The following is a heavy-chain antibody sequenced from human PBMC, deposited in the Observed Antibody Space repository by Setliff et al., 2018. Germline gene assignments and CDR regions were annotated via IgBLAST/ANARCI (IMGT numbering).Heavy chain of an antibody. Sequence: SETLSLTCTVSGASLRSNNWSWIRQPPGKGLEWIGYISYSGTTNYNPSLKSRVTMSVDTSKNQFSLKLSSVTAADTAVYYCARQPSSGAYYNPRPYYFDYWGQGTLVTVSS. CDR3: ARQPSSGAYYNPRPYYFDY. CDR2: ISYSGTT. CDR1: GASLRSNN. J-gene: IGHJ4*02. V-gene: IGHV4-59*08. D-gene: IGHD3-10*01.